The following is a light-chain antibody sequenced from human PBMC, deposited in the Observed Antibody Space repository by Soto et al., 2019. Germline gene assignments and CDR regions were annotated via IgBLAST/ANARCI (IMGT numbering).Light chain of an antibody. CDR3: QQYGGSPQYT. CDR1: QSVSSSY. J-gene: IGKJ2*01. CDR2: GAS. Sequence: EIVLTQSPGTLSLSPGERATLSCRASQSVSSSYLAWYQQKPGQAPRLLIYGASTRATGIPDRFSGSGSGTDFTLTINRLEPEDFALYYCQQYGGSPQYTFGQGTKLESK. V-gene: IGKV3-20*01.